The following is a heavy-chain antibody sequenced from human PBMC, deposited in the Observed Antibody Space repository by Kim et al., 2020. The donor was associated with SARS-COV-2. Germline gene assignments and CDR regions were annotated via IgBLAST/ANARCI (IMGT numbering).Heavy chain of an antibody. Sequence: ADAVKGRFTVSRDNAKNTLYLQMNSLRVEDTAVYYCTRGSAGSGYGWWFDPWGQGALVTVS. V-gene: IGHV3-74*01. CDR3: TRGSAGSGYGWWFDP. J-gene: IGHJ5*02. D-gene: IGHD5-12*01.